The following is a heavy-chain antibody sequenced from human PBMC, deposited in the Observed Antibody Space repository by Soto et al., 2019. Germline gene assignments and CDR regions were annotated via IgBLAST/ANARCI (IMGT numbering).Heavy chain of an antibody. J-gene: IGHJ4*02. CDR1: GGSITNYY. V-gene: IGHV4-59*01. CDR2: MYYSGNT. D-gene: IGHD3-3*01. CDR3: VGGISELGRIAF. Sequence: SETLSLTCTVSGGSITNYYWSWIRQPPWKRLEYIGYMYYSGNTYYNPSLKSRVTISGDASKNQFSLKLRSVTAADTAVYHCVGGISELGRIAFWGQGTMVTFSS.